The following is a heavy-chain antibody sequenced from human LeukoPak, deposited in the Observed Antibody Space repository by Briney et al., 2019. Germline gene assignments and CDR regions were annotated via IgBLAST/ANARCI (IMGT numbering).Heavy chain of an antibody. V-gene: IGHV3-48*02. Sequence: PGGSLRLSCAASGFLFNTYNMNWVRQAPGKGLEWLAYISSSSTAIYYADSVKGRFTISRDNAKNSLYLQMSSLRDEDTAVYYCARDTYFYRSGTYYRLDYWGQGTLVTVSS. J-gene: IGHJ4*02. CDR2: ISSSSTAI. CDR1: GFLFNTYN. D-gene: IGHD3-10*01. CDR3: ARDTYFYRSGTYYRLDY.